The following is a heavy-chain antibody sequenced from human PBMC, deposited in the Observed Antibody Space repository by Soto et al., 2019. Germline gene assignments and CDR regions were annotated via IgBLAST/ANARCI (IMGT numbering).Heavy chain of an antibody. CDR2: ISAYNGHT. J-gene: IGHJ5*02. Sequence: QVQLVQSGAEVKKPGASVKVSCKASGYTFTSYGISWVRQAPGQGLEWMGWISAYNGHTNNAQKLQGRVTMTTDTSTSTAYMELRSLRSDDTAVYYGARVWFGEYHNWFDPWGQLTLVTVSS. CDR3: ARVWFGEYHNWFDP. D-gene: IGHD3-10*01. CDR1: GYTFTSYG. V-gene: IGHV1-18*01.